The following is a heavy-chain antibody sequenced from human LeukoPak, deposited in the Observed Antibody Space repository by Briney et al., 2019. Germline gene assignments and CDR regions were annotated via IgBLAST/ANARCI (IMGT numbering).Heavy chain of an antibody. V-gene: IGHV3-30*01. Sequence: GGSLRLSCAASGFTFSNYAMHWVRQAPGKGLEWVAVITSDGSSKYYADSVKGRFTISRDNSKNTLDLEMNSLRAEDTAVYYCARGSGSSKTLPANWGQGTQVTVSS. CDR3: ARGSGSSKTLPAN. D-gene: IGHD1-26*01. J-gene: IGHJ4*02. CDR1: GFTFSNYA. CDR2: ITSDGSSK.